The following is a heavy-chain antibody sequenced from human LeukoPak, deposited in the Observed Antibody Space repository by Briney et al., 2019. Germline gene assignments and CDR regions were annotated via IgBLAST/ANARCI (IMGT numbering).Heavy chain of an antibody. Sequence: ASVMVSCKASGYTFTTYGINWVRQAPGQGLEWMGWISTYDGNTNYAQKLRGRVSMIRDTSTSTAYLELRSLRSDDTAVYYCARCPIVVVPAAIHENYYYYYMDVWGKGTTVTVSS. CDR1: GYTFTTYG. D-gene: IGHD2-2*02. J-gene: IGHJ6*03. V-gene: IGHV1-18*01. CDR3: ARCPIVVVPAAIHENYYYYYMDV. CDR2: ISTYDGNT.